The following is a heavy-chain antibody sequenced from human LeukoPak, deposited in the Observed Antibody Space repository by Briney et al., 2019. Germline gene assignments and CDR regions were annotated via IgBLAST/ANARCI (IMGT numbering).Heavy chain of an antibody. Sequence: GGSLRLSCAASGFTLRNFGMSWVRQAPGKGLEWVSAIFGNGVTTHYADSVKGRFIISRDNSQNRLFLQVNSLRVEDTAVYYCAKGLGEFASAPDSWGQGTLVTVSS. CDR3: AKGLGEFASAPDS. CDR1: GFTLRNFG. D-gene: IGHD6-6*01. J-gene: IGHJ5*01. V-gene: IGHV3-23*01. CDR2: IFGNGVTT.